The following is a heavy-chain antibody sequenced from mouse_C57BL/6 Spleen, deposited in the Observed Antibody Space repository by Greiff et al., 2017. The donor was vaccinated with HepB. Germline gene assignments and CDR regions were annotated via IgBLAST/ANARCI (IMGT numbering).Heavy chain of an antibody. CDR2: IWTGGGT. CDR1: GFSLTSYA. V-gene: IGHV2-9-1*01. CDR3: ARIGGYDGYLYYAMDY. J-gene: IGHJ4*01. D-gene: IGHD2-3*01. Sequence: QVQLQQSGPGLVAPSQSLSITCTVSGFSLTSYAISWVRQPPGNGLEWLGVIWTGGGTNYNSALKSRLSISKDNSKSQVFLKMNSLQTDDTARYYCARIGGYDGYLYYAMDYWGQGTSVTVSS.